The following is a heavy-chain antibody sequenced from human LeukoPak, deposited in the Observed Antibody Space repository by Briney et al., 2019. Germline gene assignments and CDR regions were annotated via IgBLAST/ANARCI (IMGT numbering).Heavy chain of an antibody. J-gene: IGHJ4*02. D-gene: IGHD5-24*01. CDR1: GFTFSSYS. CDR2: ISSSSSTI. CDR3: AAEPRWLQLHYFDY. Sequence: SGGSLRLSCAASGFTFSSYSMNWVRQAPGKGLEWVSYISSSSSTIYYADSVKGRFTISRDNAKNSLYLQMNSLRAEDTAVYYCAAEPRWLQLHYFDYWGQGTLVTVSS. V-gene: IGHV3-48*01.